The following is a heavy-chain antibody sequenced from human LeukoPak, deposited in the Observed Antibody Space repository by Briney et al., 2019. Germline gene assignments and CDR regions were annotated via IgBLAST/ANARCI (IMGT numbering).Heavy chain of an antibody. D-gene: IGHD4-17*01. CDR2: ISWNSGSI. V-gene: IGHV3-9*01. Sequence: GGSLRLSCAASGFTFDDYAMHWVRQAPGKGLEWVSGISWNSGSIGYADSVKGRFTISRDNAKNSLYLQMNSLRAEDTALYYCAKVYGDYARGYYGMDVWGQGTTVTVSS. CDR3: AKVYGDYARGYYGMDV. J-gene: IGHJ6*02. CDR1: GFTFDDYA.